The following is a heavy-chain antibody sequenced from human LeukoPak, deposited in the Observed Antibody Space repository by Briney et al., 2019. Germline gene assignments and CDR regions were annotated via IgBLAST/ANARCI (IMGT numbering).Heavy chain of an antibody. Sequence: GGSLRLSCAASGFTFSSYWTHWVRQAPGKGLVWVSRINSDGSSTNYADSVRGRFSISRDNAKNTLYLHMNSLRADDTAVYYCARGLSGYASSLGYWGQGTLVTVSS. D-gene: IGHD2-2*01. CDR2: INSDGSST. J-gene: IGHJ4*02. V-gene: IGHV3-74*01. CDR3: ARGLSGYASSLGY. CDR1: GFTFSSYW.